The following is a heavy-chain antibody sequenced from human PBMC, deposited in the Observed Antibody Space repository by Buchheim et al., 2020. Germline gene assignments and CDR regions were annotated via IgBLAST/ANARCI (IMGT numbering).Heavy chain of an antibody. CDR3: ARVGVGVVAAFNAMDV. Sequence: VHLQQWGAGLLKPSETLSLTCAVYGGSISGDYWSWIRQPPGKGLEWIGEIHPSISTNYNPSLKSRVNMSVDTSKNQFSLKVGSVTAADTAVYYCARVGVGVVAAFNAMDVWGQGTT. CDR2: IHPSIST. D-gene: IGHD2-15*01. CDR1: GGSISGDY. J-gene: IGHJ6*02. V-gene: IGHV4-34*01.